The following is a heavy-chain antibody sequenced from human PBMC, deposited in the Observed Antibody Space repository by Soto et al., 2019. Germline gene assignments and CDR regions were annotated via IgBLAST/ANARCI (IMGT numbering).Heavy chain of an antibody. CDR1: GVFISNFY. CDR2: ISASGRT. V-gene: IGHV4-4*07. Sequence: PWETLSLSCAVSGVFISNFYLSWIRQPAGKGLESLGRISASGRTNYNPSLQSRVAMSLDTSKNEFSLSLTSLTATDTAVYFCGRGMGRHFELGGRGTLVPVSS. J-gene: IGHJ2*01. CDR3: GRGMGRHFEL. D-gene: IGHD2-8*01.